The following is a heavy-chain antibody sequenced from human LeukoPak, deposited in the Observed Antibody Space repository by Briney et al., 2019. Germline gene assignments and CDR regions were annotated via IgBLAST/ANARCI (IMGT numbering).Heavy chain of an antibody. CDR2: ISSSSSYI. V-gene: IGHV3-21*01. CDR1: GFTFSSYS. D-gene: IGHD5-18*01. J-gene: IGHJ4*02. Sequence: PGGSLRLSCAASGFTFSSYSMNWVRQAPGKGLEWVSSISSSSSYIYYADSVKGRFTISRDNAKNSLYLQMNSLRAEDTAVYYCARDQSHTAMAAGVPDYWGQGTLVTVSS. CDR3: ARDQSHTAMAAGVPDY.